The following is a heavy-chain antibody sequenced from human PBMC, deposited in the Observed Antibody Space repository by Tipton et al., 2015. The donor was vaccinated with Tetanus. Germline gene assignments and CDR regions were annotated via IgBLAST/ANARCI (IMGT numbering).Heavy chain of an antibody. V-gene: IGHV4-59*01. J-gene: IGHJ5*02. Sequence: TLSLTCTVSGGSISSYYWSWIRQPPGKGLEWIGYIYYSGSTNYNPSLKSRVTISVDTSKNQFSLKLSSVTAADTAVYYCARGGTINGDYHWFDPWGQGTLVTVSS. D-gene: IGHD4-17*01. CDR2: IYYSGST. CDR1: GGSISSYY. CDR3: ARGGTINGDYHWFDP.